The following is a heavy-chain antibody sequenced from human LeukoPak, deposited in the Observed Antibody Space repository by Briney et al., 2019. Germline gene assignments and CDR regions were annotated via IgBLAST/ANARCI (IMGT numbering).Heavy chain of an antibody. CDR3: TPELGAADSSDI. CDR2: IKSKINGGTT. Sequence: PGGSLRLSCAASGFTFSSYAMSWVRQAPGKGLEWVGRIKSKINGGTTDYAAPVKGRFIISRDDSKNTLYLQMNSLKTEDTAVYHCTPELGAADSSDIWGQGTMVTVSS. CDR1: GFTFSSYA. D-gene: IGHD1-26*01. J-gene: IGHJ3*02. V-gene: IGHV3-15*01.